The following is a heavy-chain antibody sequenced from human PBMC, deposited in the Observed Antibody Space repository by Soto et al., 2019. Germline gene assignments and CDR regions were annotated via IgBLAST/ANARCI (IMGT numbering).Heavy chain of an antibody. Sequence: GESLKISCKGSGYSFTSYWIGWVRQMPGKGLEWMGIIYPGDSDTRYSPSFQGQVTISADKSISTAYLQWSSLKASDTAMYYGARTSSSAYYYYYGMDVWGQGTTVTVSS. J-gene: IGHJ6*02. CDR2: IYPGDSDT. V-gene: IGHV5-51*01. D-gene: IGHD6-6*01. CDR1: GYSFTSYW. CDR3: ARTSSSAYYYYYGMDV.